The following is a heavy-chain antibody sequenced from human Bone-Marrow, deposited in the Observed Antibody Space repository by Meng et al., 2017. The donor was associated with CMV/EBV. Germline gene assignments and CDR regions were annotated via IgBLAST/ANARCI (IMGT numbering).Heavy chain of an antibody. J-gene: IGHJ4*02. D-gene: IGHD2-2*02. V-gene: IGHV3-21*01. CDR3: ASLGYCSSTSCYTD. CDR2: ISSSSSYI. Sequence: GGSLRLSCAASGFTLSSYSMNWVRQAPGKGLEWVSSISSSSSYIYYADSVKGRFTISRDNAKNSLYLQMNSLRAEDTAVYYCASLGYCSSTSCYTDWGQGTLVTVSS. CDR1: GFTLSSYS.